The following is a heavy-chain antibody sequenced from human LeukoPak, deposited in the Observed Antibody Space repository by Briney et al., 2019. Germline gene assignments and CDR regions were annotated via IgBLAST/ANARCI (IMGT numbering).Heavy chain of an antibody. D-gene: IGHD4-11*01. J-gene: IGHJ4*02. Sequence: GSGRTTYYADSVRGRFTIYRDNSKNTMYLQMNTLRAEDTALYYCAKADVDCSDYLNYFDYWGQGTLVTVSS. CDR3: AKADVDCSDYLNYFDY. V-gene: IGHV3-23*01. CDR2: GSGRTT.